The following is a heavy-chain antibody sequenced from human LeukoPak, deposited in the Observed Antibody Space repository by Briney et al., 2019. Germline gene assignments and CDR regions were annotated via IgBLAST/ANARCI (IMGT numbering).Heavy chain of an antibody. V-gene: IGHV4-4*07. CDR3: ARIGSTSFDY. Sequence: SETLSLTCTVSGGSISSYYWSWIRQPAGKGLEWIGRIYTSGSTNYNPSLKSRVTISVDKSKNQFSLKLSSVTAADAAVYYCARIGSTSFDYWGQGTLVTVSS. D-gene: IGHD2-2*01. J-gene: IGHJ4*02. CDR1: GGSISSYY. CDR2: IYTSGST.